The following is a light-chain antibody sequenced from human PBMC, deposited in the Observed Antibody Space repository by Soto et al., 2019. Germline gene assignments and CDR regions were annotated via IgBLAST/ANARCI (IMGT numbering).Light chain of an antibody. Sequence: QSVLTQPASGSGCPGQSITISCTGTSSDVGGYNYVSWYQQHPGKAPKLMIYDVSNRPSGVSNRFSGSKSGNTASLTISGLQAEDEADYYCSSYTSSSTLDVVFGGGTKVTVL. J-gene: IGLJ2*01. CDR3: SSYTSSSTLDVV. V-gene: IGLV2-14*01. CDR2: DVS. CDR1: SSDVGGYNY.